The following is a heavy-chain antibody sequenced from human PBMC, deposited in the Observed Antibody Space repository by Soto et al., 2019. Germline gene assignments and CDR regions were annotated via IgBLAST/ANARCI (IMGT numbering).Heavy chain of an antibody. J-gene: IGHJ4*02. CDR3: ARHLPGSVFGQDY. CDR1: GGSIMSYF. D-gene: IGHD2-15*01. Sequence: SETLSLTCTVSGGSIMSYFWSWVRQPPGKGLEWIGQIYSSGSTYYSPSLKSRVTISVDTSENQFSLKLSSVTAADTAVYYCARHLPGSVFGQDYWGPGSQVPVSS. CDR2: IYSSGST. V-gene: IGHV4-59*08.